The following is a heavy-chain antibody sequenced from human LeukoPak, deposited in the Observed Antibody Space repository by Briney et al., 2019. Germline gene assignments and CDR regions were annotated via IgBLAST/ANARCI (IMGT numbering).Heavy chain of an antibody. CDR1: GFTFSSYA. V-gene: IGHV3-23*01. CDR3: ARDRGATLDS. Sequence: PGGSLRLSCAASGFTFSSYAMSWVRQAPGKGLEWVSAISGSGGSTYYADSVKGRFTISRDNAKSSLYLQMTRLRAEDTAVYYCARDRGATLDSWGQGTLVTVSS. J-gene: IGHJ4*02. CDR2: ISGSGGST. D-gene: IGHD1-26*01.